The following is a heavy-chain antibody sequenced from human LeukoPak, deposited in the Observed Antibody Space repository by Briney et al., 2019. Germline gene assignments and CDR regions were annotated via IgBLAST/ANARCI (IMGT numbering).Heavy chain of an antibody. CDR2: IIPILGIA. V-gene: IGHV1-69*04. Sequence: ASVKVSCKASGGTFSSYAISWVRQAPGQGLEWMGRIIPILGIANYAQKFQGRVTITADKSTSTAYMELSSLRSEDTAVYYCAYSSGWYEGGFDYWGQGTLVTVSS. D-gene: IGHD6-19*01. CDR1: GGTFSSYA. CDR3: AYSSGWYEGGFDY. J-gene: IGHJ4*02.